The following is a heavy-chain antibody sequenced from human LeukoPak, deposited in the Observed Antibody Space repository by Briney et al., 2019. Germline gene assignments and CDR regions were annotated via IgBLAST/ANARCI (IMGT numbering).Heavy chain of an antibody. J-gene: IGHJ4*02. CDR3: ARGISGYETHY. CDR2: ISYDGSNK. CDR1: GFTFSSYA. V-gene: IGHV3-30-3*01. D-gene: IGHD5-12*01. Sequence: GGPLRLSCAASGFTFSSYAMRWVRQAPGKGLEWVAVISYDGSNKYYADSVKGRFTISRDNSKNRLYLQMNSLRAEDTAVYSCARGISGYETHYWGQGTLVTVSS.